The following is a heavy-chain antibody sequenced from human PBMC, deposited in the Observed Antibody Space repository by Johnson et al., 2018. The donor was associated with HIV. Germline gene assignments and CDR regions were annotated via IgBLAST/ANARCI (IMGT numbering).Heavy chain of an antibody. V-gene: IGHV3-11*04. J-gene: IGHJ3*02. CDR3: AKDEIAAPLAFDI. CDR1: GFTFSDYY. D-gene: IGHD6-25*01. CDR2: ISSSGSNK. Sequence: VQLLESGGGLVKPGGSLRLSCAASGFTFSDYYMSWIRQAPGKGLEWVSYISSSGSNKYYADSVKGRFTISRDNSKNTLYLQMNSLRAEDTAVYYCAKDEIAAPLAFDIWGQGTMVTVSS.